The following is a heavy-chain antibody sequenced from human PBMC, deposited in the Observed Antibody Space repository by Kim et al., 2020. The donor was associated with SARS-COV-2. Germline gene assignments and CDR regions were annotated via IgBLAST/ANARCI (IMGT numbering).Heavy chain of an antibody. CDR3: ASTLRNREYAFDI. CDR1: GYSFTSHW. V-gene: IGHV5-51*01. CDR2: IYPGDSDT. J-gene: IGHJ3*02. Sequence: GESLKISCKGSGYSFTSHWIGWVRQMPGKGLEWMGIIYPGDSDTRYSPSFQGQVTISADKSISTAYLQWSSLKASDTAMYYCASTLRNREYAFDIWGQGTMVTVSS.